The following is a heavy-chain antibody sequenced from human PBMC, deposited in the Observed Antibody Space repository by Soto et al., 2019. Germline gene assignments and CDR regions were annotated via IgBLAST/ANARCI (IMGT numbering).Heavy chain of an antibody. CDR2: SRNKANSYTT. J-gene: IGHJ6*02. CDR3: ARGGGRGG. Sequence: EVQLVESGGGLVQPGGSLRLSCAASGFTLSDHYMDWVRQAPGKGLEWVGRSRNKANSYTTEYAASVKGRFTISRDDSKNSLYLQMNSVKTEGTAVDYGARGGGRGGWGQGTTVTVSS. CDR1: GFTLSDHY. D-gene: IGHD2-15*01. V-gene: IGHV3-72*01.